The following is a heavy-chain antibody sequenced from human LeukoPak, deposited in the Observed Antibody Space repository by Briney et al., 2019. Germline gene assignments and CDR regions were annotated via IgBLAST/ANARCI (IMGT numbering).Heavy chain of an antibody. V-gene: IGHV3-23*01. J-gene: IGHJ4*02. Sequence: GGSLRLSCAASGFAFNNYPMSWVRQAPGKGLEWVSVISGGGGSTYYADSVKGRFTISRDNSKNTLYLQMNSLRAEDTAVYYCARNLEDSYGYDYWGQGTLVTVSS. CDR2: ISGGGGST. D-gene: IGHD5-18*01. CDR3: ARNLEDSYGYDY. CDR1: GFAFNNYP.